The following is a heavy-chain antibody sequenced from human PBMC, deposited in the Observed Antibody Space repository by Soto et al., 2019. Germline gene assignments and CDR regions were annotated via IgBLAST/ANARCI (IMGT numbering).Heavy chain of an antibody. CDR1: GGTFSSYA. V-gene: IGHV1-69*13. CDR2: IIPIFGTA. CDR3: ARDGANWFDP. J-gene: IGHJ5*02. Sequence: GASVKVSCKASGGTFSSYAISWVRQAPGQGLEWMGGIIPIFGTANYAQKFQGRVTITADESTSTAYMELSSLRSEDTAVYYCARDGANWFDPWGQGTLVTVPQ. D-gene: IGHD1-26*01.